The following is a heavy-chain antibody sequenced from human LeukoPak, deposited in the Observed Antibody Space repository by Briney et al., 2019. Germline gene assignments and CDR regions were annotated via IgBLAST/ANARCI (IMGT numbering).Heavy chain of an antibody. Sequence: GGSLRLSCAASGFTFCSYGMHWVRQAPGKGLEWVAFIRYDGSNKYYADSVKGRFTISRDNSKNSLYLQMNSLRAEDTAVYYCARDPGYNYGFDYWGQGTLVTVSS. V-gene: IGHV3-30*02. CDR3: ARDPGYNYGFDY. D-gene: IGHD5-18*01. CDR2: IRYDGSNK. CDR1: GFTFCSYG. J-gene: IGHJ4*02.